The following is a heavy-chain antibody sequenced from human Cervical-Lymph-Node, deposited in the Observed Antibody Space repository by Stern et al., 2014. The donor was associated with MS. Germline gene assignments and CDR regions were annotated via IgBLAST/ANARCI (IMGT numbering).Heavy chain of an antibody. CDR3: ARHQGGVAAF. Sequence: QVQLVESGAEVKKPGSSVKVSCKASGDTFNNFDIGWVRQAPGQGPAWLGGITPLFGTANYAQRLQDRVTFTADESTSTTYMELSRLRSEDTAIYYCARHQGGVAAFWGQGTLVTVSS. CDR1: GDTFNNFD. CDR2: ITPLFGTA. J-gene: IGHJ4*02. V-gene: IGHV1-69*01. D-gene: IGHD6-13*01.